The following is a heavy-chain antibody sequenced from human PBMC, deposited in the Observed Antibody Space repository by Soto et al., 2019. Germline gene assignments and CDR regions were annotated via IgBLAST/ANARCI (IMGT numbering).Heavy chain of an antibody. V-gene: IGHV3-23*01. Sequence: GGSLRLSCAASGFTLSSYAMSWVRQAPGKGLEWVSAISGSGGSTYYADSVKGRFTISRDNSKNTLYLQMNSLRAEDTAVYYCAKDVELVPAAIRSHFDYWGQGTLVTVSS. D-gene: IGHD2-2*02. CDR2: ISGSGGST. CDR3: AKDVELVPAAIRSHFDY. CDR1: GFTLSSYA. J-gene: IGHJ4*02.